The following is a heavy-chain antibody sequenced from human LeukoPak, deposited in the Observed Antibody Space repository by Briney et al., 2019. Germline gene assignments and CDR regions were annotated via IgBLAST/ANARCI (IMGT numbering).Heavy chain of an antibody. CDR1: GGSISSYY. V-gene: IGHV4-4*07. J-gene: IGHJ6*03. CDR2: IYTSGST. D-gene: IGHD5-18*01. Sequence: SETLSLTCTVSGGSISSYYWSWIRQPAGKGLEWIGRIYTSGSTNYNPSLKSRVTMSVDTSKNQFSLKLSSVTAADTAVYYCARNTGGYSYGYNYYMDVWGKGTTVTVS. CDR3: ARNTGGYSYGYNYYMDV.